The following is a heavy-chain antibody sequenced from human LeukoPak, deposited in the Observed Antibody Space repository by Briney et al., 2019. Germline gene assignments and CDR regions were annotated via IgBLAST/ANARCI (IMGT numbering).Heavy chain of an antibody. CDR2: MSNQRGNT. Sequence: GLSLRLFCESSGFTFSIYAMSWVRHPPRRGLEWDSGMSNQRGNTSHAVCVEGRLTSYRDNPRNMLYMEMNSLRAEDTAVYYCAKHLVRGSDYYYGLDVWGQGTTVTVSS. CDR3: AKHLVRGSDYYYGLDV. D-gene: IGHD3-10*01. CDR1: GFTFSIYA. V-gene: IGHV3-23*01. J-gene: IGHJ6*02.